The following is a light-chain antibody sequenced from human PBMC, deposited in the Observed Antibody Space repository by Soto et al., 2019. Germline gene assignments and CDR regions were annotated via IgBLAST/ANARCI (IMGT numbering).Light chain of an antibody. J-gene: IGLJ1*01. V-gene: IGLV2-14*01. Sequence: QSVLTQPASVSGSPGQSITISCTGTSSDVGGYNYVSWYQQHPGKAPKLMIYDVSNRPSGVSNRFSGSKSVNTASLTISGLQAEDEADYYCSSYTSSRTLVFGTGTKVTVL. CDR1: SSDVGGYNY. CDR2: DVS. CDR3: SSYTSSRTLV.